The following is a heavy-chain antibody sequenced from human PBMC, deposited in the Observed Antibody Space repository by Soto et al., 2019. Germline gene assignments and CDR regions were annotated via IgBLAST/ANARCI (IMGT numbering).Heavy chain of an antibody. D-gene: IGHD2-2*02. Sequence: EVQLVESGGGLVKPGGSLRLSCVDSGFTFRSYSMNWVRQAPGKGLEWLSFISSSSSPIFYADSLKGRFTISRDNAKNSLYLQMNSLRAEDTAVYYCVRGGRGYTRDDVFDSWGQGTMVTVS. CDR1: GFTFRSYS. CDR3: VRGGRGYTRDDVFDS. V-gene: IGHV3-21*06. J-gene: IGHJ3*02. CDR2: ISSSSSPI.